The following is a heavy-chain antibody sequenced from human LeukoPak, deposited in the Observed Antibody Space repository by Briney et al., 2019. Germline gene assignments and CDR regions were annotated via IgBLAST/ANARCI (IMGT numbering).Heavy chain of an antibody. D-gene: IGHD1-1*01. CDR1: GFTFSNHG. V-gene: IGHV3-33*01. Sequence: GGSLRVSCAASGFTFSNHGMHWVRQAPGKGLEWVALIWYDGSNKEYAESVKGRFTISRDNSKNTLYLQMNSLRDEDTAVYYCARDQGTSTTAPKRKGRFDPWGQGTLVTVSS. CDR2: IWYDGSNK. CDR3: ARDQGTSTTAPKRKGRFDP. J-gene: IGHJ5*02.